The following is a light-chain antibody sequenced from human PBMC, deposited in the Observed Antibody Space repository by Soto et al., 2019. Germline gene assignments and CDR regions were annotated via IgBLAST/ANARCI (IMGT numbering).Light chain of an antibody. CDR2: DVS. V-gene: IGLV2-14*01. CDR1: SSDVGGYNY. J-gene: IGLJ1*01. CDR3: SSYTSSSTPYV. Sequence: QSALTQPASVSRSPGQSLTISCTGTSSDVGGYNYVSWYQQHPGKAPKLMIYDVSNRPSGVSNRFSGSKSGNTASLTISGLQAEDEADYYCSSYTSSSTPYVFGTGTKSPS.